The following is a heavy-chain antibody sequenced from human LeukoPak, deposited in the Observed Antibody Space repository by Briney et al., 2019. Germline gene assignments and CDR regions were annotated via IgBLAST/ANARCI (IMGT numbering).Heavy chain of an antibody. CDR3: ARRDYGVELDAFDI. CDR1: GGSISSYY. V-gene: IGHV4-59*08. Sequence: SETLSLTCTVSGGSISSYYWSWIRQPPGKGPEWIGYIYYSGSTNYNPSLKSRVTISVDTSKNQFSLKLSSVTAADTAVYYCARRDYGVELDAFDIWGQGTMVTVSS. CDR2: IYYSGST. D-gene: IGHD4-17*01. J-gene: IGHJ3*02.